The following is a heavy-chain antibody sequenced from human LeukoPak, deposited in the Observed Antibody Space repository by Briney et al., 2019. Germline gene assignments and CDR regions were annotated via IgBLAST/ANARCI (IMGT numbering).Heavy chain of an antibody. D-gene: IGHD3-10*01. J-gene: IGHJ4*02. Sequence: PSETLSLTCAVYGGSFSGYYWSWIRQPPGKGLEWIGEINHSGSTNYNPSLKSRVTISVDTSKNQFSLKLSSVTAADTAVYYCVYGSGSYYPDFDYWGQGTLVPVSS. V-gene: IGHV4-34*01. CDR2: INHSGST. CDR1: GGSFSGYY. CDR3: VYGSGSYYPDFDY.